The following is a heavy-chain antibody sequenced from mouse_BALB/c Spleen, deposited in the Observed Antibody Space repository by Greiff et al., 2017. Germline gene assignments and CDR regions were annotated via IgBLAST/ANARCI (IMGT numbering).Heavy chain of an antibody. D-gene: IGHD1-1*01. Sequence: QVQLQQSGAELVRPGTSVKVSCKASGYAFTNYLIEWVKQRPGQGLEWIGVINPGSGGTNYNEKFKGKATLTADKSSSTAYMQLSSLTSDDSAVYFCAGSQATVVAVDYWGQGTSVTVSS. CDR3: AGSQATVVAVDY. J-gene: IGHJ4*01. V-gene: IGHV1-54*01. CDR2: INPGSGGT. CDR1: GYAFTNYL.